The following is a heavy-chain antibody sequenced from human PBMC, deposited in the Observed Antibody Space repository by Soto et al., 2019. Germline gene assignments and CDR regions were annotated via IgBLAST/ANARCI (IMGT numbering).Heavy chain of an antibody. CDR1: GYSFTNYW. CDR3: ARLVSIFYFVY. J-gene: IGHJ4*02. D-gene: IGHD2-21*01. V-gene: IGHV5-51*01. CDR2: IYVGDSDT. Sequence: GESLKISCKGSGYSFTNYWIGWVRQMPGKGLEWMGIIYVGDSDTRYSPSFQGQVTLSADKSISTAYLQWSSLRASDTAMYYFARLVSIFYFVYLDQGTLLAVST.